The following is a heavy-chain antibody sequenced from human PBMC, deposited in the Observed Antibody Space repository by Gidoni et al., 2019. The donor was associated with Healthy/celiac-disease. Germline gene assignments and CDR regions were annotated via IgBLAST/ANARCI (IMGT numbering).Heavy chain of an antibody. CDR2: KTDGGTT. V-gene: IGHV3-15*01. Sequence: KTDGGTTDYAAPVKGRFTISRDDSKNTLYLQMNSLKTEDTAVYYCTTDIGGYYAFDIWGQGTMVTVSS. D-gene: IGHD3-22*01. J-gene: IGHJ3*02. CDR3: TTDIGGYYAFDI.